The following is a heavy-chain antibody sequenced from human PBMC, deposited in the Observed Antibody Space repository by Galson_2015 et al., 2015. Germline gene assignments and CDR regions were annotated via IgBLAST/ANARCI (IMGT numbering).Heavy chain of an antibody. D-gene: IGHD2-2*01. CDR2: INSDGSST. CDR3: TTDRLWGYCSSTSCYWA. J-gene: IGHJ5*02. CDR1: GFTFSSYW. Sequence: SLRLSCAASGFTFSSYWMHWVRQAPGKGLVWVSRINSDGSSTSYADSVKGRFTISRDNAKNTLYLQMNSLRAEDTAVYYCTTDRLWGYCSSTSCYWAWGQGTLVTVSS. V-gene: IGHV3-74*01.